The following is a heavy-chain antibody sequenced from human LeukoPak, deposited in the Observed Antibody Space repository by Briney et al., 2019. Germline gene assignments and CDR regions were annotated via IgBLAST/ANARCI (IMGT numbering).Heavy chain of an antibody. CDR3: AKDHFGNSHFDY. D-gene: IGHD4-23*01. CDR2: ISGSGGST. J-gene: IGHJ4*02. V-gene: IGHV3-23*01. CDR1: GFIFSSYS. Sequence: HPGGSPRLSCAASGFIFSSYSMNWVRQAPGKGLEWVSAISGSGGSTYYADSVKGRFTISRGNSKNTLYLQMNSLRAEDTAVYYCAKDHFGNSHFDYWGQGTLVTVSS.